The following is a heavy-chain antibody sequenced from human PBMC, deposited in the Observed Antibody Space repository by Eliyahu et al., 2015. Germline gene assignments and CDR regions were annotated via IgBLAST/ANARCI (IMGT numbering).Heavy chain of an antibody. CDR3: ARGVGTND. J-gene: IGHJ4*02. CDR2: INHSGST. Sequence: QVQLQQWGAGLLKPSETLSLTCAIYGGSFSGYYWSWIRQSPGKGLEWIGEINHSGSTNYNPSLKSRVTISVDTSKKQFSLKLNSVTAADTAVYYCARGVGTNDWGQGTLVTVSS. D-gene: IGHD2-8*01. V-gene: IGHV4-34*01. CDR1: GGSFSGYY.